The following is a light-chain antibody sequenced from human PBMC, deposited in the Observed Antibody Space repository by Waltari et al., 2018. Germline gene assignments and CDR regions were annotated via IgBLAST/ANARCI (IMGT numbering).Light chain of an antibody. CDR1: QSVRRY. CDR2: GAS. J-gene: IGKJ1*01. CDR3: QNHERLPAV. V-gene: IGKV3-20*01. Sequence: EFVLTQPPGPLPLSQGKRPPPPCRASQSVRRYLAWYQQKPGQAPRLLIYGASSRAPGIPDRFSGSGSGTDFSLTISRLEPEDFAVYYCQNHERLPAVFGQGTKVEIK.